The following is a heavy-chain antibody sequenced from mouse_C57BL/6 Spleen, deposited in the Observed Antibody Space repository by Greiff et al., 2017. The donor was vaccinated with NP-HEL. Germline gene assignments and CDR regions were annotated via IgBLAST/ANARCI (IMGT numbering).Heavy chain of an antibody. CDR2: ISSGGDYI. CDR3: TRDQGVTTGVYVDY. Sequence: EVQLVESGEGLVKPGGSLKLSCAASGFTFSSDALSWFRRTPEKRLQWGAYISSGGDYIYYAVTMKARSTISRDNSRNTLYLQMSSLKSEDTAMYYCTRDQGVTTGVYVDYWGQGTTRTVSS. V-gene: IGHV5-9-1*02. J-gene: IGHJ2*01. CDR1: GFTFSSDA. D-gene: IGHD2-2*01.